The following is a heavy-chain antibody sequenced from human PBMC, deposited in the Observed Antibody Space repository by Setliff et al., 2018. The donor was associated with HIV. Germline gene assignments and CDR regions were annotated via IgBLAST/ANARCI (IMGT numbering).Heavy chain of an antibody. CDR2: IKNDGET. D-gene: IGHD5-12*01. J-gene: IGHJ4*02. CDR3: ATDSATIGGGEFDY. V-gene: IGHV3-15*07. CDR1: GFTFSNAW. Sequence: GGSLRLSCAASGFTFSNAWMNWVRQAPGKGLEWVGLIKNDGETDYAAPVQGRFTISRDASKNTVYLQMNSLKTEDKAVYYCATDSATIGGGEFDYWGQGTLVTVSS.